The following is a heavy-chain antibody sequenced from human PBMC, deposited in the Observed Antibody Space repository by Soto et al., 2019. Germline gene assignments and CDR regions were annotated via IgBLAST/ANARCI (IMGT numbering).Heavy chain of an antibody. Sequence: GGSLRLSWAASGFTFSSYEMNWVSQAPGKGLEWVSYISSSGSTIYYADSGNGRFAIFRDNAKNSLYLQMNSRRAADTAVYYCARKRDYYDSSGYYDYWGQGTLVTVSS. D-gene: IGHD3-22*01. V-gene: IGHV3-48*03. CDR2: ISSSGSTI. J-gene: IGHJ4*02. CDR1: GFTFSSYE. CDR3: ARKRDYYDSSGYYDY.